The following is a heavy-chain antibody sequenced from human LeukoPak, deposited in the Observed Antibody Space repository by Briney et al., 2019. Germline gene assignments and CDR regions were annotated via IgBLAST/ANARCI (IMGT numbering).Heavy chain of an antibody. Sequence: GEPLQISFQASGDTFSATYIAWLRQLAGKGLEWMGILYFDVSDNRYNPSFQGQVTISVDQSISRAYLQWTSLKTSDTAMYYCARFLHGNSLDYWGQGTLVTVSS. J-gene: IGHJ4*02. V-gene: IGHV5-51*01. D-gene: IGHD1-7*01. CDR3: ARFLHGNSLDY. CDR1: GDTFSATY. CDR2: LYFDVSDN.